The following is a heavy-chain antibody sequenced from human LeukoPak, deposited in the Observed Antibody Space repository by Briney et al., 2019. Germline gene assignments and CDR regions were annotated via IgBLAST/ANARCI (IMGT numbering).Heavy chain of an antibody. CDR2: IYYSGST. V-gene: IGHV4-59*08. J-gene: IGHJ3*02. Sequence: SETLSLTCTVSGGSISSYYWSWIRQPPGEGLEWIGYIYYSGSTNYNPSLKSRATISVDTSKNQFSLKLSSVTAADTAVYYCARPSPYYYDSSGYYSGYAFDIWDQGTMVTVSS. D-gene: IGHD3-22*01. CDR1: GGSISSYY. CDR3: ARPSPYYYDSSGYYSGYAFDI.